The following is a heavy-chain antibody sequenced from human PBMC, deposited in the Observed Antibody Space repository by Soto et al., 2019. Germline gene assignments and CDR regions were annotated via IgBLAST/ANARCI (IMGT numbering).Heavy chain of an antibody. D-gene: IGHD3-10*01. V-gene: IGHV1-69*08. CDR1: GGTFSSYT. J-gene: IGHJ5*02. Sequence: QVQLVQSGAEVKKPGSSVKVSCKASGGTFSSYTISWVRQAPGQGLEWMGRIIPILGIANYAQKFQGRVTVTADQSTSTASMELSSLRSEDTAVYYCARDPMVRGPVGWFDPWGQGTLVTVSS. CDR2: IIPILGIA. CDR3: ARDPMVRGPVGWFDP.